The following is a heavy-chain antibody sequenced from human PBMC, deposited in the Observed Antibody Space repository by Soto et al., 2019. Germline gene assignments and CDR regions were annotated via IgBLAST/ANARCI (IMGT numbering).Heavy chain of an antibody. CDR2: IYYSGST. J-gene: IGHJ4*02. Sequence: TLSLTCTGSGGSISSGDYYWSWIRQPPGKGLEWIGYIYYSGSTYYNPSLKSRVTISVDTSKNQFSLKLSSVTAADTAVYYCARFVRRNYYDSSGPGYYFDYWGQGTLVTVSS. CDR3: ARFVRRNYYDSSGPGYYFDY. CDR1: GGSISSGDYY. V-gene: IGHV4-30-4*01. D-gene: IGHD3-22*01.